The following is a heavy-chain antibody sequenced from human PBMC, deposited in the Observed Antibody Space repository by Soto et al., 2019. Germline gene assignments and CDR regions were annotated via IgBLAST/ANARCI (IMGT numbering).Heavy chain of an antibody. CDR1: GFTFISYA. D-gene: IGHD3-3*01. Sequence: SLRPSCAASGFTFISYAIHCFGHSAGKGLEWVAVISYDGSNKYYADSVKGRFTITRDNSKNTLYLQMNSLRAEDTAVYYCARDGGLRFLEWLLPDSYYYCGMDVWGQGTTVTVSS. V-gene: IGHV3-30-3*01. CDR3: ARDGGLRFLEWLLPDSYYYCGMDV. CDR2: ISYDGSNK. J-gene: IGHJ6*02.